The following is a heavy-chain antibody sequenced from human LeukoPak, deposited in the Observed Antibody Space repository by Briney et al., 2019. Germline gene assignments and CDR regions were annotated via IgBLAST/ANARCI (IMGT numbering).Heavy chain of an antibody. CDR1: GGSISSGGYS. CDR2: INHSGST. J-gene: IGHJ4*02. CDR3: ARVRDGYNFSFDY. Sequence: PSETLSLTCTVSGGSISSGGYSWSWIRQHPGKGLEWIGEINHSGSTDYNPSLKSRVTISVDTSKNQFSLKLSSVTAADTAVYYCARVRDGYNFSFDYWGQGTLVTVSS. D-gene: IGHD5-24*01. V-gene: IGHV4-61*08.